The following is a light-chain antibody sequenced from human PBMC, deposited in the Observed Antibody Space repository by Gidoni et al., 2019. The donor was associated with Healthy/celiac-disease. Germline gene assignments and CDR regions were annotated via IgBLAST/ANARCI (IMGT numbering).Light chain of an antibody. CDR3: QSYDSSLRGGV. Sequence: QSVLTQPPSVSGAPGQRVTIPCTGSSPNIGAGYDVHWYQQLPGTAPKLLIYGNSNRPSGVPDRFSGSKSGTSASLAITGLQAEDEADYYCQSYDSSLRGGVFGGGTKLTVL. V-gene: IGLV1-40*01. J-gene: IGLJ2*01. CDR1: SPNIGAGYD. CDR2: GNS.